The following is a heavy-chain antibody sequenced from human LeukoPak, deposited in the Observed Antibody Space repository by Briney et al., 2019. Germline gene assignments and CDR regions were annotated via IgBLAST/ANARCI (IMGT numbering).Heavy chain of an antibody. CDR2: INPNSGGT. D-gene: IGHD3-16*01. CDR1: GYAFTGYY. Sequence: GASVKVSCKASGYAFTGYYMHWVRQAPGQGLEWMGWINPNSGGTNYAQKFQGRVTMTRDTSISTAYMELSRLRSDDTAVYYCARDSGPHYDYVWGSYSSGSDNAFDIWGQGTMVTVSS. CDR3: ARDSGPHYDYVWGSYSSGSDNAFDI. V-gene: IGHV1-2*02. J-gene: IGHJ3*02.